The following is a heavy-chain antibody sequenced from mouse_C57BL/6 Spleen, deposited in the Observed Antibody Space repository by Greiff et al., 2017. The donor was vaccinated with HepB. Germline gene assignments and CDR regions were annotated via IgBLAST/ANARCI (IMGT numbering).Heavy chain of an antibody. D-gene: IGHD2-5*01. CDR1: GFTFSDYG. V-gene: IGHV5-15*01. Sequence: EVKLMESGGGLVQPGGSLKLSCAASGFTFSDYGMAWVRQAPRKGPEWVAFISNLAYSIYYADTVTGRFTISRENAKNTLYREMSSLRSEDTAMYYCARHEAYYSNYTWFAYWGQGTLVTVSA. J-gene: IGHJ3*01. CDR3: ARHEAYYSNYTWFAY. CDR2: ISNLAYSI.